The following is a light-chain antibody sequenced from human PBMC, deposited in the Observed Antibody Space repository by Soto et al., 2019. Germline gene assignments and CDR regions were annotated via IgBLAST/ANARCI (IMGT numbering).Light chain of an antibody. V-gene: IGLV2-14*01. CDR3: GSWTTYRPYV. CDR2: EVT. J-gene: IGLJ1*01. Sequence: SVLTQPASVSGSPGQSITIPCTGTSSDIGNYNSVSWYQQHPGKAPKLIIYEVTNRPSGVSDRFSGSKSGNTASLTISGLQAEDEADYYCGSWTTYRPYVFATGTKVTV. CDR1: SSDIGNYNS.